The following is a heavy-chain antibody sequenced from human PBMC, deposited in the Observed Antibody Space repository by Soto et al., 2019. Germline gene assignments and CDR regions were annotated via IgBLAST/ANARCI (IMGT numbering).Heavy chain of an antibody. J-gene: IGHJ6*02. CDR3: ARTIPLIAAAGTYYYYYGMDV. Sequence: SETLSLTCTVSGGSISSSSSYWGWIRQAPGKGLEWIGNVYYSGSTYSNPSLKSRVTISVDTSKNQFSLKLSSVTAADTAVYYCARTIPLIAAAGTYYYYYGMDVWGQGTTVTVSS. D-gene: IGHD6-13*01. CDR1: GGSISSSSSY. CDR2: VYYSGST. V-gene: IGHV4-39*01.